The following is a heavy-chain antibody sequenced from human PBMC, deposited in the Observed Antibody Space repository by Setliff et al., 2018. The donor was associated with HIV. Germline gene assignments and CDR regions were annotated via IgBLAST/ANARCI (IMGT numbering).Heavy chain of an antibody. D-gene: IGHD3-16*02. V-gene: IGHV4-4*09. CDR1: GDSISSYY. Sequence: SETLSLTCTVSGDSISSYYWSWIRQPPGKELEWIGYIYSTGDSNYNPSLKSRVTMAVDTSKNQFSLKLTSVTAADTAVYYCARYRRPPYYLDYWGQGTLVTVSS. CDR3: ARYRRPPYYLDY. J-gene: IGHJ4*02. CDR2: IYSTGDS.